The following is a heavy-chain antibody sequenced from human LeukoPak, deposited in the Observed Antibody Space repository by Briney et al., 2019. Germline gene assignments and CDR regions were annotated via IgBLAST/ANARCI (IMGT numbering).Heavy chain of an antibody. CDR2: IYYRGST. CDR1: GGSISSHY. D-gene: IGHD3-22*01. V-gene: IGHV4-59*11. J-gene: IGHJ4*02. CDR3: ARNGLSDYYDSSGYYYGFPYYFDY. Sequence: PSETLSLTCTDSGGSISSHYWSWIRQRPGKGLEWIGYIYYRGSTNYNPSLKSRVTISVDTSKNQFSLKLSSVTAADTAVYYCARNGLSDYYDSSGYYYGFPYYFDYWGQGTLVTVSS.